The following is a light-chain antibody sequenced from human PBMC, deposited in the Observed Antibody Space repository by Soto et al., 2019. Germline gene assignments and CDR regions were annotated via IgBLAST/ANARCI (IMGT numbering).Light chain of an antibody. CDR1: QSVSID. J-gene: IGKJ1*01. CDR2: GAS. CDR3: QQYSRSPPT. Sequence: EIVMTQSPATLSVSPGERATLSCRASQSVSIDLAWYQQTPGQAPRLLIYGASARATGIPDRFSGSGSGTDFTLTITRLEPEDFAIYYCQQYSRSPPTFGRGTKVDIK. V-gene: IGKV3D-15*01.